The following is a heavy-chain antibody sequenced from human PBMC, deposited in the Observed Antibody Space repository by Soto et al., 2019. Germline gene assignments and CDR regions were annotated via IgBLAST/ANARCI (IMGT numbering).Heavy chain of an antibody. CDR1: GFILSNYA. V-gene: IGHV3-23*01. J-gene: IGHJ4*02. D-gene: IGHD3-9*01. CDR3: AKDPSTGSADY. Sequence: GGSLRLSCTASGFILSNYAMNWVRQAPGKGLERVSTLSKDGANEHYADSVKGRFTISRDGSKNTLYLQMNSLRAEDTAMYYCAKDPSTGSADYWGQGTQVTVSS. CDR2: LSKDGANE.